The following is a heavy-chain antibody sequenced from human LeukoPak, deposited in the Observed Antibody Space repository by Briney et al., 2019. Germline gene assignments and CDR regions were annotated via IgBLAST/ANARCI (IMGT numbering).Heavy chain of an antibody. V-gene: IGHV4-34*01. Sequence: SETLSLTCAVYGGSFSGYYWSWILQPPGKGLEWIGEINHSGSTNYNPSLKSRVTISVDTSKNQFSLKLSSVTAADTAVYYCASRVVTARTIDYWGQGTLVTVPS. CDR3: ASRVVTARTIDY. CDR2: INHSGST. J-gene: IGHJ4*02. D-gene: IGHD2-21*02. CDR1: GGSFSGYY.